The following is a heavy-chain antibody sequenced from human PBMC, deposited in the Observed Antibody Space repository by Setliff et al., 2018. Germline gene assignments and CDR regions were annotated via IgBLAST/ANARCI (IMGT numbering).Heavy chain of an antibody. CDR3: ARDNRARHYMDV. CDR1: GGSISSGSYY. CDR2: ISTSESS. Sequence: SETLSLTCTVSGGSISSGSYYWSWIRQPAGKGLEWIGRISTSESSNYNPSLNSRVTISLDTSKNQFSLKLSSVTAADAAVYYCARDNRARHYMDVWGKGTTVTVSS. D-gene: IGHD3-10*01. V-gene: IGHV4-61*02. J-gene: IGHJ6*03.